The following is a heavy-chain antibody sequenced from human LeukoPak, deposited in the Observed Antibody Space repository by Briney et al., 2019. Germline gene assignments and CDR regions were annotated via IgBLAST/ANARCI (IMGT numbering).Heavy chain of an antibody. CDR1: GFTFSSYS. CDR3: ASPRYYYDSHGGLDP. CDR2: ISSSSSYI. Sequence: KPGGSLRLSCAASGFTFSSYSMNWVRQAPGKGLEWVPSISSSSSYIYYADSVKGRFTISRDNAKNSLYLQMNSLRAEDTAVYYCASPRYYYDSHGGLDPWGQGTLVTVSS. V-gene: IGHV3-21*01. D-gene: IGHD3-22*01. J-gene: IGHJ5*02.